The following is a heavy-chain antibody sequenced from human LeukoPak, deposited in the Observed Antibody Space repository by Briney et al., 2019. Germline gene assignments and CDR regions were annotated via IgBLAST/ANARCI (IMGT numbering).Heavy chain of an antibody. V-gene: IGHV3-48*04. CDR2: ISSSGSTI. CDR3: ARDQGKRAATRLDP. J-gene: IGHJ5*02. CDR1: GFTFSSYG. Sequence: PGGSLRLSCAASGFTFSSYGMHWVRQAPGKGLEWVSYISSSGSTIYYADSVKGRFTISRDNAKNSLYLQMNSLRAEDTAVYYCARDQGKRAATRLDPWGQGTLVTVSS. D-gene: IGHD2-15*01.